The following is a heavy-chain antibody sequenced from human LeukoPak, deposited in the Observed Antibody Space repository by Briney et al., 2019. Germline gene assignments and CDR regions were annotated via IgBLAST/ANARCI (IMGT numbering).Heavy chain of an antibody. V-gene: IGHV4-39*01. CDR1: GGSISSSSYY. J-gene: IGHJ4*02. D-gene: IGHD2-2*01. Sequence: PSETLSLTCTVSGGSISSSSYYWGWIRQPPGKGLEWIGSIYYSGSTYYNPSLKSRVTISVDTSKNQFSLKLSSVTAADTAVYYCARAIGYCSSNTCYLYFDYWGQGTLVTVSS. CDR2: IYYSGST. CDR3: ARAIGYCSSNTCYLYFDY.